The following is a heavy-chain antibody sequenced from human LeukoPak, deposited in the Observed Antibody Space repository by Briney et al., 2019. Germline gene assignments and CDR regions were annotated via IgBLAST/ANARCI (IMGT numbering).Heavy chain of an antibody. Sequence: GGSLRLSCAASGFTFSSYTMNWVRQAPGKGLEWVSSISSGSGYIYYADSVRGRFTISRDNAKNSLYLQMNSLRAEDTAVYYCARELDYGYPHDYWGQGTLVTVSS. CDR1: GFTFSSYT. J-gene: IGHJ4*02. V-gene: IGHV3-21*01. CDR3: ARELDYGYPHDY. CDR2: ISSGSGYI. D-gene: IGHD3-16*01.